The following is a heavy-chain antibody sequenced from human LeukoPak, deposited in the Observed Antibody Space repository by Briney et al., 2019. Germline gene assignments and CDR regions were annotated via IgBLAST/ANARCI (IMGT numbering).Heavy chain of an antibody. CDR3: ARDRGYYDFSGVYYFDY. J-gene: IGHJ4*02. D-gene: IGHD3-3*01. CDR1: GFTFSSYS. CDR2: ISSSSTI. V-gene: IGHV3-48*02. Sequence: GGSLRLSCAASGFTFSSYSMNWVRQAPGKGLEWVSYISSSSTIYYADSVKGRFTISRDNAKNSLYLRMNSLRDEDTAVYYCARDRGYYDFSGVYYFDYWGQGTLVTVPS.